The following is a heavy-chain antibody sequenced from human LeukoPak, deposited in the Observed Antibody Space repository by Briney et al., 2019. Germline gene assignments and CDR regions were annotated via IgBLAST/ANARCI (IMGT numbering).Heavy chain of an antibody. Sequence: GGSLRLSCAASGFTFSSYAMSWVRQAPGKGLEWVSFISSSSTIYYADSVKGRFTISRDNAKNSLYLQMNSLRAEDTAVYYCARDRGGSYSAIDYWGQGTLVTVSS. CDR1: GFTFSSYA. V-gene: IGHV3-48*04. CDR3: ARDRGGSYSAIDY. CDR2: ISSSSTI. D-gene: IGHD1-26*01. J-gene: IGHJ4*02.